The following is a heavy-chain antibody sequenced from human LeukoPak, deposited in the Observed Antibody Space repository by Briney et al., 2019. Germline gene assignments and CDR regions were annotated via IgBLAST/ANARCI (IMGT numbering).Heavy chain of an antibody. CDR3: ARVAHCSGGSCSHEGPPRRYYSYAMDV. Sequence: PSETLSLTCTVSGGSISSGGYYWSWIRQSPGGGLEWIGEINYSGSTNYNPSLKSRVTISIDTSKNQFSLKLSSVTAADTAVYYCARVAHCSGGSCSHEGPPRRYYSYAMDVWGQGTTVTASS. D-gene: IGHD2-15*01. V-gene: IGHV4-61*08. CDR2: INYSGST. J-gene: IGHJ6*02. CDR1: GGSISSGGYY.